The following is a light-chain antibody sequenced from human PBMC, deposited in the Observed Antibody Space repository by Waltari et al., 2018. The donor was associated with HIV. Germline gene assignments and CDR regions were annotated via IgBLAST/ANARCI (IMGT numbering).Light chain of an antibody. CDR2: LAS. V-gene: IGKV2-28*01. Sequence: IAMTKSPLSLPVSPGEPASISCRSNQSLLHSNGNNYLDWYLHKSGQSPKLVIYLASIRASGVPDRVSGSGSGTDFTLKFSRVEAEDVGVYYCMQSLQTPRTFGGGTNVQIK. CDR1: QSLLHSNGNNY. CDR3: MQSLQTPRT. J-gene: IGKJ4*01.